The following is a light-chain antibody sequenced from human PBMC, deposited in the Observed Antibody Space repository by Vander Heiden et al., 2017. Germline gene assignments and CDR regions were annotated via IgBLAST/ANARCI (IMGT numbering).Light chain of an antibody. CDR1: ILTKKY. V-gene: IGLV3-27*01. CDR3: FSAADNNVGV. CDR2: KDS. J-gene: IGLJ3*02. Sequence: SSELTQPSSVSVSPGQTARITCSGDILTKKYGRWFQQKPGQAPVLVIFKDSERPSGSPDRVSGSTSGTTVTLTISGAQVDDEADYYCFSAADNNVGVFGGGTKLTVL.